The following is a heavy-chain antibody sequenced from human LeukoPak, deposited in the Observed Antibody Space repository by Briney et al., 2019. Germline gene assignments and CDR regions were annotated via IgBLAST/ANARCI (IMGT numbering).Heavy chain of an antibody. D-gene: IGHD2-2*01. Sequence: GGSLRLSCVASGFTFSSSVMGWVRQAPGKGLEWVSTFSGSSGNTYYADSVKGRFTISRDISKNTLYLQMNSLRVEETAVYYCAKREASSFEYWGQGTLVTVSS. CDR1: GFTFSSSV. J-gene: IGHJ4*02. V-gene: IGHV3-23*01. CDR2: FSGSSGNT. CDR3: AKREASSFEY.